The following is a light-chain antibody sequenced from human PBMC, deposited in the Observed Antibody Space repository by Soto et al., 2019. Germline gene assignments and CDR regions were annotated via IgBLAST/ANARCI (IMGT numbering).Light chain of an antibody. V-gene: IGKV3-15*01. CDR1: QSVSSN. CDR3: QQYNNWPPGT. CDR2: GAS. J-gene: IGKJ1*01. Sequence: IVLTQNTPTIALSREKRDLGCCRASQSVSSNLAWYQKKPGQAPRLLLYGASTRATGIPARFSGSGSGTELTLTISSLQSEDFAVYYCQQYNNWPPGTFGQGTKVDIK.